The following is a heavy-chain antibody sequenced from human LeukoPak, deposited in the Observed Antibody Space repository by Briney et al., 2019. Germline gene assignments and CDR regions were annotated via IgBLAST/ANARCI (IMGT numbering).Heavy chain of an antibody. D-gene: IGHD6-19*01. Sequence: PGGSLRLSCAASGFTFSSYWMSWVRQAPGKGLEWIGYIYYSGSTNYNPSLKSRVTISVDTSKNQFSLKLSSVTAADTAVYYCARGQWPHYFDYWGQGTLVTVSS. V-gene: IGHV4-59*01. CDR1: GFTFSSYW. CDR3: ARGQWPHYFDY. J-gene: IGHJ4*02. CDR2: IYYSGST.